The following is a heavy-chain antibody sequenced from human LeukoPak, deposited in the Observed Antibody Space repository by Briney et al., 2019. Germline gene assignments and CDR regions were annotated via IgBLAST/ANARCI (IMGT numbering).Heavy chain of an antibody. J-gene: IGHJ5*02. V-gene: IGHV1-69*13. D-gene: IGHD3-10*01. CDR3: ARDLDYYGSKWFDP. Sequence: SVKVSCKASGGTFSSYAISWVRQAPGQGLEWMGGIIPIFGSANYAQKFQGRVTITADESTSTAYMGLSSLRSEDTAVYYCARDLDYYGSKWFDPWGQGTLVTVSS. CDR1: GGTFSSYA. CDR2: IIPIFGSA.